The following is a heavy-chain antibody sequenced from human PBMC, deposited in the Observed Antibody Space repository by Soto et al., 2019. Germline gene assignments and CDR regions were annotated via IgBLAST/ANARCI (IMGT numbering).Heavy chain of an antibody. Sequence: GGSLRLSCAASGFPFSIYAMSLVRQSPGKGLEWVSAISVSGGSTYYADSVKGRFTISRDNSKNTLYLQMKSLRAEDTAVYYCAKKDIIFGMDVWGQGTTVPVSS. V-gene: IGHV3-23*01. CDR3: AKKDIIFGMDV. CDR2: ISVSGGST. J-gene: IGHJ6*02. CDR1: GFPFSIYA. D-gene: IGHD2-15*01.